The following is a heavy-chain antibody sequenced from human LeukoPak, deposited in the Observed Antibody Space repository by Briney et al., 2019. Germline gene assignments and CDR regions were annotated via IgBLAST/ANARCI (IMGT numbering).Heavy chain of an antibody. CDR1: GGSISSYY. CDR3: ARLRSYCSSTSCYPGWFDP. D-gene: IGHD2-2*01. V-gene: IGHV4-59*08. CDR2: IYYSGST. Sequence: SQTLSLTCTVSGGSISSYYWSWIRQPPGKGLEWIGYIYYSGSTNYNPSLKSRVTISVDTSKNQFSLKLSSVTAADTAVYYCARLRSYCSSTSCYPGWFDPWGQGTLVTVSS. J-gene: IGHJ5*02.